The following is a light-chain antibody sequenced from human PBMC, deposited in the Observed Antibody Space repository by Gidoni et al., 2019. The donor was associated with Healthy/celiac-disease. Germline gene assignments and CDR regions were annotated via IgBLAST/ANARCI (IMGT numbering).Light chain of an antibody. CDR3: QSYDSSLSAVV. CDR2: GNS. Sequence: QSVLTQPPSVSGAPGQRVTISCTGSSPNLGAGYDVPWYQQLPGTAPKLLIYGNSNRPSGVPDRFSGSKSGTSASLAITGLQAEDEADYYCQSYDSSLSAVVFGGGTKLTVL. J-gene: IGLJ2*01. V-gene: IGLV1-40*01. CDR1: SPNLGAGYD.